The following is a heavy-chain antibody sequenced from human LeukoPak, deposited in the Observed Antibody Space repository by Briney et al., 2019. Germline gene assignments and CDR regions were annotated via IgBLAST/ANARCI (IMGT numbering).Heavy chain of an antibody. CDR2: ISYDGSNK. Sequence: GRSLRLSCAASGFTFSSYGMHWVRQAPGKGLEWVAVISYDGSNKYYADSVKGRFTISRDNSKNTLYLQTNSLRAEDTAVYYCAKDPTGYYDSSGYFADYWGQGTLVTVSS. D-gene: IGHD3-22*01. CDR1: GFTFSSYG. CDR3: AKDPTGYYDSSGYFADY. V-gene: IGHV3-30*18. J-gene: IGHJ4*02.